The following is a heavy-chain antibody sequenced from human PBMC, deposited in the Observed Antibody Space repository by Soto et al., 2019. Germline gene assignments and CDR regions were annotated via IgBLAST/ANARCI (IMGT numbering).Heavy chain of an antibody. V-gene: IGHV4-34*01. CDR2: IHHSGST. CDR3: ARGPGYSYDY. J-gene: IGHJ4*02. D-gene: IGHD5-18*01. Sequence: FVTQSRTCALYGVYYGVYDGSWIRQPQGKGLKWIGEIHHSGSTNYNPSLKSRVTISVDTSKNQFSLKLSSVTAADTAVYYCARGPGYSYDYWGQETLVTVSS. CDR1: GVYYGVYD.